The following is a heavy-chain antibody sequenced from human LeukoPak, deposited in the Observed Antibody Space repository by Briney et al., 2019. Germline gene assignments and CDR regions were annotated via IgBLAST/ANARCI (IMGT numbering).Heavy chain of an antibody. D-gene: IGHD2-2*01. CDR1: GFSFTTYW. J-gene: IGHJ4*02. Sequence: GGSLRLSCGASGFSFTTYWMHWVRQAQGKGLVWVSRINTDGSSRTYADSVKGRFTISRDNANNTLYLQMNSLRAEDTAVYYCARESEFCGSTTCYRPEDYWGQGTLVTVSS. V-gene: IGHV3-74*01. CDR2: INTDGSSR. CDR3: ARESEFCGSTTCYRPEDY.